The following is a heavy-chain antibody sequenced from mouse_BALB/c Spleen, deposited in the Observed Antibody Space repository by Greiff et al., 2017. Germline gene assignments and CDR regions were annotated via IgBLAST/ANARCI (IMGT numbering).Heavy chain of an antibody. J-gene: IGHJ4*01. D-gene: IGHD3-1*01. V-gene: IGHV7-3*02. Sequence: EVQVVESGGGLVQPGGSLRLSCATSGFTFTDYYMSWVRQPPGKALEWLGFIRNKANGYTTEYSASVKGRFTISRDNSQSILYLQMNTLRAEDSATYYCAREGSSDAMDYWGQGTSVTVSS. CDR2: IRNKANGYTT. CDR1: GFTFTDYY. CDR3: AREGSSDAMDY.